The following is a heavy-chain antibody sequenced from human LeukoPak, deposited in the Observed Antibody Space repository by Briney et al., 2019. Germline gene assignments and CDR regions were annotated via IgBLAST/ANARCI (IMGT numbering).Heavy chain of an antibody. Sequence: PGGSLRLSCAASGFTFSSYGMHWVRQAPGKGREWAAVISYDGSNKYYADSVKGRFTISRDNSKNTLYLQMNSLRAEDTAVYYCAKDRGYDFWSGYPGGPWGQGTLVTVSS. CDR1: GFTFSSYG. D-gene: IGHD3-3*01. J-gene: IGHJ5*02. CDR2: ISYDGSNK. V-gene: IGHV3-30*18. CDR3: AKDRGYDFWSGYPGGP.